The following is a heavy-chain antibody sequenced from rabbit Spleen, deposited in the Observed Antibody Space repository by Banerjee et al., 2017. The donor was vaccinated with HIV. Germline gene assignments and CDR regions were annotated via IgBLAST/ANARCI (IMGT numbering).Heavy chain of an antibody. D-gene: IGHD4-1*01. CDR1: GFSFSSGYD. CDR3: ARDTGWALYVMDL. V-gene: IGHV1S40*01. J-gene: IGHJ6*01. CDR2: IGTGVGDT. Sequence: QQLVESGGGLVKPGASLTLTCTASGFSFSSGYDMCWVRQAPGKGLEWIACIGTGVGDTYYASWAKGRFTVSKTSSTAVTLQMTSLTAADTATYFCARDTGWALYVMDLWGQGTLVTVS.